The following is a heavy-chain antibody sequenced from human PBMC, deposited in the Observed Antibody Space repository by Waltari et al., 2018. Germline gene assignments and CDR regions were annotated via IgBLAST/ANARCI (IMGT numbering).Heavy chain of an antibody. CDR2: MNPTSVTT. CDR3: ARGETYYYESSCYYGADY. V-gene: IGHV1-8*01. J-gene: IGHJ4*02. Sequence: QVQLVQSGAEVKKPGASATVSCKASGYTLTSYDINWVRQATGQGHEWMGSMNPTSVTTGYGKKFHGRVNMTRNTARDTDYMELSSLRSEDTAVYYYARGETYYYESSCYYGADYWGQGTLVTVSS. CDR1: GYTLTSYD. D-gene: IGHD3-22*01.